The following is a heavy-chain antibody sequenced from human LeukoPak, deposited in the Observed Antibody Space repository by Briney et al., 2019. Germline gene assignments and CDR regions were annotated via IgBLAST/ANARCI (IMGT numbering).Heavy chain of an antibody. CDR1: GFTFGDYA. CDR3: TRRGSGSYYWAAFDI. D-gene: IGHD3-10*01. CDR2: IRSKAYGGTT. Sequence: GGSLRLSCTASGFTFGDYAMSWVRQAPGKGLEWVGFIRSKAYGGTTEYAASVKGRFTISRDDSKSIAYLQMNSLKTEDTAVYYCTRRGSGSYYWAAFDIWGQGTMVTVSS. J-gene: IGHJ3*02. V-gene: IGHV3-49*04.